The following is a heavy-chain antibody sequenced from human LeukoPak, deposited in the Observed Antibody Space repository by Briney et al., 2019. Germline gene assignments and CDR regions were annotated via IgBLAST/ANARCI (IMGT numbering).Heavy chain of an antibody. CDR2: ISWNSGSI. D-gene: IGHD3-22*01. CDR1: GFTFDDYA. CDR3: AKDYHHYDSSGYLLG. Sequence: GRSLRLSCAASGFTFDDYAMHWVRQAPGKGLEWVSGISWNSGSIGYADSVKGRFTISRDNAKNSLYLQMNSLRAEDTALYYCAKDYHHYDSSGYLLGWGQGTLATVSS. J-gene: IGHJ4*02. V-gene: IGHV3-9*01.